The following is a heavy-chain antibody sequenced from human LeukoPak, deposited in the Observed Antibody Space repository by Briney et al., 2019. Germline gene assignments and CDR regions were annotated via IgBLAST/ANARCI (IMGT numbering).Heavy chain of an antibody. CDR3: ARGDGSGAPYYYGMDV. J-gene: IGHJ6*02. D-gene: IGHD3-10*01. Sequence: SETLSLTCTVSGGSISGYYWSWIRQPAGKGLEWIGRIYSSGSTNYNPSLKSRVTMSVDTSKSQSSLKLSSVTAADTAVYYCARGDGSGAPYYYGMDVWGQGTTVTVSS. CDR1: GGSISGYY. V-gene: IGHV4-4*07. CDR2: IYSSGST.